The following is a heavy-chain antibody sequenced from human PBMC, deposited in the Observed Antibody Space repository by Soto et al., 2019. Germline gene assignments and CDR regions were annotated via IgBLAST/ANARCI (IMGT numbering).Heavy chain of an antibody. Sequence: HVESLKISCKGSGYSFAGYWITWVRQKPGKGLEWMGRIDPSDSQTYYSPSFRGHVTISVTKSITTVFLQWSSLRASDTAMYYCARQIYDSDTGPNFQYYFDSWCQGTPVTVSS. V-gene: IGHV5-10-1*01. CDR1: GYSFAGYW. CDR2: IDPSDSQT. CDR3: ARQIYDSDTGPNFQYYFDS. J-gene: IGHJ4*02. D-gene: IGHD3-22*01.